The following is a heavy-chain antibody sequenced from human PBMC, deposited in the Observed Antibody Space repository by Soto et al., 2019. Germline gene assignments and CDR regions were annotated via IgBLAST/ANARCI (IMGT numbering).Heavy chain of an antibody. CDR1: GFTFSTYG. CDR3: ASDASAYDGGWYPRGFDP. J-gene: IGHJ5*02. Sequence: PGGSLRLSCAASGFTFSTYGMHWVRQAPGKGLEWVAIIWYDGSNKYYADSVKGRFTISRDDSKNTLYLQMNSLRVEDTAVYFCASDASAYDGGWYPRGFDPWGQGTLVTVSS. V-gene: IGHV3-33*01. CDR2: IWYDGSNK. D-gene: IGHD6-19*01.